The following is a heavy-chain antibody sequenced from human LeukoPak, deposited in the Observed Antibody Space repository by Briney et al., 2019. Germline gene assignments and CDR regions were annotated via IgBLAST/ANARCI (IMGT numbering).Heavy chain of an antibody. V-gene: IGHV4-39*01. D-gene: IGHD2-15*01. CDR1: GASLSSRTSY. J-gene: IGHJ4*02. CDR3: ARHVSSVGVAVVITMIDS. Sequence: KASETLSLTCSVSGASLSSRTSYWGWIRRPPGKGLEWIGTIYSSGNTYYNPSLKSRVTISGDTSKNQLSLRVNSVTAADTAVYYCARHVSSVGVAVVITMIDSWGQGIPVTVSS. CDR2: IYSSGNT.